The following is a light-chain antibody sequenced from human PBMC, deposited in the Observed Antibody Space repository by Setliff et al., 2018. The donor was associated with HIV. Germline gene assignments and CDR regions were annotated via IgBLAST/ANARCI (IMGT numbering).Light chain of an antibody. Sequence: QSVLTQPRSVSGSRGQSITFSCTGTSSDIGAYDYVSWYQQHPGKAPKLITYGVDKRPSGVPTRFSGFKSGNTASLTIYGLQPEDEADYYCCSYAGSYTYIFGTGTKVTVL. CDR1: SSDIGAYDY. V-gene: IGLV2-11*01. J-gene: IGLJ1*01. CDR3: CSYAGSYTYI. CDR2: GVD.